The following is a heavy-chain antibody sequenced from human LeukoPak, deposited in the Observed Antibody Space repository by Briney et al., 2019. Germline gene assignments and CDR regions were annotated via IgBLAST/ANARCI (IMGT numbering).Heavy chain of an antibody. D-gene: IGHD2-21*02. J-gene: IGHJ4*02. CDR2: ISGSGGST. CDR1: GFTFSSYA. Sequence: SGGSLRLSCAASGFTFSSYAMSWVRQAPGKGLEWVSAISGSGGSTYYADSVKGRFTISRDDSKNTLYLQTNSLRAEDTAVYYCAKQGPARIPIVVVTAMAHWGQGTLVTVSS. CDR3: AKQGPARIPIVVVTAMAH. V-gene: IGHV3-23*01.